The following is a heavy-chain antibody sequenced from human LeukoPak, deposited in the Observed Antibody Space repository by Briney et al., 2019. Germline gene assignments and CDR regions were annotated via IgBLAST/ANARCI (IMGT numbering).Heavy chain of an antibody. Sequence: ASVTVSCKASGYTFTGYYMHWVRQAPGQGLEWMGWINPNSGGTNYAQKFQGRVTMTRDTSISTAYMELSGLRSDDTAVYYCARAVTLYYYYYMDVWGKGTTVTVSS. D-gene: IGHD2-21*02. CDR2: INPNSGGT. J-gene: IGHJ6*03. CDR1: GYTFTGYY. V-gene: IGHV1-2*02. CDR3: ARAVTLYYYYYMDV.